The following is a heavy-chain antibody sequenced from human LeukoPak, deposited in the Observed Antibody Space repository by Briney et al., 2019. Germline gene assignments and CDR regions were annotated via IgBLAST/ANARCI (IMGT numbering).Heavy chain of an antibody. CDR1: GFTVSSNY. V-gene: IGHV3-53*01. CDR3: ARVGDGYNNDAFDI. D-gene: IGHD3-9*01. Sequence: GGSLRLSCAASGFTVSSNYMSWVRQAPGKGLEWVSVIYSGGSTYYADYVKGRFTISRDNSKNTLYLQMNSLRAEDTAVYYCARVGDGYNNDAFDIWGQGTMVTVSS. J-gene: IGHJ3*02. CDR2: IYSGGST.